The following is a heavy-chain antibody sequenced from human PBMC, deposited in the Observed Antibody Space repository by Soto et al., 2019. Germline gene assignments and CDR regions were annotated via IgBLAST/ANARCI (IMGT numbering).Heavy chain of an antibody. CDR3: ARDLGSSGFSPDWFDP. V-gene: IGHV4-4*07. CDR2: IYTGGSI. CDR1: GGSLSNYY. Sequence: KPSETLSLTCTVSGGSLSNYYWSWIRQPTGKGLEWIGRIYTGGSINYNPSLKSRVTMSVDTSKQQFSLKLTSVTAADTAVYYCARDLGSSGFSPDWFDPWGQGTLVTVSS. D-gene: IGHD3-22*01. J-gene: IGHJ5*02.